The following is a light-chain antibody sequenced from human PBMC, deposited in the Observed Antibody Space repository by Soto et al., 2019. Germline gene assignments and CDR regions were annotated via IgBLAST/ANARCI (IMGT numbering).Light chain of an antibody. CDR3: QQTYSTPRT. V-gene: IGKV1-39*01. Sequence: DIQMTQSPSSLSASVGDRVTITCRASQTISSYLNWYQQKPGKAPDLLIYAASSLQSGVPSRFSGSGSGTDFPLTISSLQPEDLAIYYCQQTYSTPRTFGQGTKVELK. J-gene: IGKJ1*01. CDR2: AAS. CDR1: QTISSY.